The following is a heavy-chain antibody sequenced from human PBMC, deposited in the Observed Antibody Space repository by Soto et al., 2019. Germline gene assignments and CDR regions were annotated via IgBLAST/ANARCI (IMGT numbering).Heavy chain of an antibody. CDR2: ISYDGSNK. CDR3: AEGAYGMDV. Sequence: SLSSSSLSSGSPFSIYGMHWVRHAPGKGLELVAVISYDGSNKYYADSLKGRFTISRDNSKNMLYLQMNSLRAEDTAVYYCAEGAYGMDVWGQGT. J-gene: IGHJ6*02. D-gene: IGHD3-16*01. CDR1: GSPFSIYG. V-gene: IGHV3-30*03.